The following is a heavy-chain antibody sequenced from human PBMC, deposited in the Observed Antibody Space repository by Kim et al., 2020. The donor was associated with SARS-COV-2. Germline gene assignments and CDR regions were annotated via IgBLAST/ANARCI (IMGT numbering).Heavy chain of an antibody. CDR2: ISSSSSYI. CDR3: ARDRIQLWWDYYYYGMDV. CDR1: GFTFSSYS. D-gene: IGHD5-18*01. V-gene: IGHV3-21*01. Sequence: GGSLRLSCAASGFTFSSYSMNWVRQAPGKGLEWVSSISSSSSYIYYADSVKGRFTISRDNAKNSLYLQMNSLRAEDTAVYYCARDRIQLWWDYYYYGMDVWGQGTTVTVSS. J-gene: IGHJ6*02.